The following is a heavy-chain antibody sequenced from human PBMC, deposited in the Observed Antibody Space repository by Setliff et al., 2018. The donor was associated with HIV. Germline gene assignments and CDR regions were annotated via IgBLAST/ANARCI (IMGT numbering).Heavy chain of an antibody. CDR1: GFTFSSYA. Sequence: GGSLRLSCAASGFTFSSYAMHWVRQAPGKGLEWVAVISYDGSNKYYADSVKGRFTISRDNSKNTLYLQMNSLRAEDTAVYYCVRGPQFTPHWGQGTLVTVSS. D-gene: IGHD3-16*01. CDR3: VRGPQFTPH. J-gene: IGHJ4*02. CDR2: ISYDGSNK. V-gene: IGHV3-30*01.